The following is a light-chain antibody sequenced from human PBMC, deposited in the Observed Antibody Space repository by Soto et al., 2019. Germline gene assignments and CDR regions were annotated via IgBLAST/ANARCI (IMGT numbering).Light chain of an antibody. J-gene: IGLJ2*01. Sequence: QSVLTQPASVPGSPGQSITISCTGTRSDVGRYNYVSWYQQHPGKAPKLLIYEVTYRPSGVSTRFSASKSGSTASLTISGIQAEDEADYYCSSYSTTSSPHVLFGGGTQLTVL. CDR2: EVT. V-gene: IGLV2-14*01. CDR1: RSDVGRYNY. CDR3: SSYSTTSSPHVL.